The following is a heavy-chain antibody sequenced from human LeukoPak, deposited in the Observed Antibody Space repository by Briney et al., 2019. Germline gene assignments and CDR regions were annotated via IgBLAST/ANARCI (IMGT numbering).Heavy chain of an antibody. D-gene: IGHD3-9*01. CDR3: ARGPLNGITEYFQH. CDR1: GGSISSGSYY. Sequence: PSETLSLTCTVSGGSISSGSYYWSWIRQPAGKGLEWIGRSDTSGSTNYNPSLKSRATISLATSKTQSPLRLSSVTAADTAVYYCARGPLNGITEYFQHWGQGTLVTVSS. V-gene: IGHV4-61*02. CDR2: SDTSGST. J-gene: IGHJ1*01.